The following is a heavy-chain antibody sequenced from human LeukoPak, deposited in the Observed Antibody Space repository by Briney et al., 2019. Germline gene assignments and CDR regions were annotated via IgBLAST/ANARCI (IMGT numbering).Heavy chain of an antibody. Sequence: GGSLRLSCAASGFTFSSYGMHWVRQAPGKGLEWVAVISYDGSNKYYADSVKGRFTISRHNSKNTLYLQMNSLRAEDTAVYYCAKDDGYYDFWSGYYLPDSRVDPWGQGTLVTVSS. V-gene: IGHV3-30*18. J-gene: IGHJ5*02. CDR3: AKDDGYYDFWSGYYLPDSRVDP. CDR2: ISYDGSNK. CDR1: GFTFSSYG. D-gene: IGHD3-3*01.